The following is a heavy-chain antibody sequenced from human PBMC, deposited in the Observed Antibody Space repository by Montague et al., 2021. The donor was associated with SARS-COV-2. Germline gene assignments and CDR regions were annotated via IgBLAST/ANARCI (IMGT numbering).Heavy chain of an antibody. J-gene: IGHJ3*02. D-gene: IGHD2-2*01. CDR3: ARGPVPAAFDI. CDR1: GGSFSGYY. Sequence: SETLSLTCVVYGGSFSGYYWGWIRQPPGKGLEWIGEINHNGSTTYTPSLKSRVTISIDTSKNQFSLKLNSVTAADTAVYYCARGPVPAAFDIWGQGTMVTVSS. CDR2: INHNGST. V-gene: IGHV4-34*01.